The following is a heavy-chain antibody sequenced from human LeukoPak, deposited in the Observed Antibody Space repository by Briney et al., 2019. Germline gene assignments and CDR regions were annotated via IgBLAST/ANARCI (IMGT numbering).Heavy chain of an antibody. V-gene: IGHV3-7*01. J-gene: IGHJ4*02. Sequence: GGSLRLSCAASGFTFSRYWMSWVRQAPGKGLEWVANIKQDGSEKYYVDSVKGRFTISRDNAKNSLYLQMNSLRAEDTAVYYCARDGGEGYCSGGSCYVVDYWGQGTLVAVSS. D-gene: IGHD2-15*01. CDR2: IKQDGSEK. CDR3: ARDGGEGYCSGGSCYVVDY. CDR1: GFTFSRYW.